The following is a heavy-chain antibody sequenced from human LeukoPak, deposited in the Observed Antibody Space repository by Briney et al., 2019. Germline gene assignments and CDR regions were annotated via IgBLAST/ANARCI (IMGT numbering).Heavy chain of an antibody. J-gene: IGHJ3*02. CDR3: ARALNPAYSNYRPRVTDRRGAFDI. Sequence: GGSLRLSCAASGLTFNTYAMSWVRQAPGKGLEWVSSISGSGDNTYYADSVKGRFTISRDNAKNSLYLQMNSLRAEDTAVYYCARALNPAYSNYRPRVTDRRGAFDIWGQGTMVTVSS. CDR1: GLTFNTYA. V-gene: IGHV3-23*01. D-gene: IGHD4-11*01. CDR2: ISGSGDNT.